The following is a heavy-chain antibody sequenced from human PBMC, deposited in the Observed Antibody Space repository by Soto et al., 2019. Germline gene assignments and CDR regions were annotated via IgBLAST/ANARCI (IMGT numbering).Heavy chain of an antibody. Sequence: EVQLVESGGGLVQPGGSLRLSCEVSGFIFSSYWMHWVRQVPGKGLVWVSRTNEDGSITNYADSVRGRFTISRDNAKNTLYLEMNGRGVEDRVVYYCTRDRGGGGGYRGQGTLVTVSS. J-gene: IGHJ4*02. CDR1: GFIFSSYW. V-gene: IGHV3-74*01. CDR3: TRDRGGGGGY. D-gene: IGHD3-16*02. CDR2: TNEDGSIT.